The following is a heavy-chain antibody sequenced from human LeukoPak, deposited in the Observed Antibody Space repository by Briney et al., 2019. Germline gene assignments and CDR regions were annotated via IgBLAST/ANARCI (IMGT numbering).Heavy chain of an antibody. CDR3: ARDAAALSYFDY. Sequence: GGSLRLSCAASGFTFSSYWMSWVRQAPGKGLEWVSSISSSSGYIYYADSVKGRFTISRDNAKNSLYLQMNSLRAEDTAVYYCARDAAALSYFDYWGQGTLVTVSS. J-gene: IGHJ4*02. V-gene: IGHV3-21*01. CDR2: ISSSSGYI. CDR1: GFTFSSYW. D-gene: IGHD6-13*01.